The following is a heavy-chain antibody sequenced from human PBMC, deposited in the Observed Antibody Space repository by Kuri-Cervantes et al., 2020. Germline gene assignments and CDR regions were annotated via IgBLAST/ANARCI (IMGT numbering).Heavy chain of an antibody. CDR3: ARAQLESFCSSTSCYRGGNY. D-gene: IGHD2-2*01. V-gene: IGHV4-61*05. CDR1: GGSISSSSYY. J-gene: IGHJ4*02. CDR2: IYYSGST. Sequence: SETLSLTCTVSGGSISSSSYYWSWIRQPPGKGLEWIGYIYYSGSTNYNPSLKSRVTISVDTSKNQFSLKLSSVTAADTAVYYCARAQLESFCSSTSCYRGGNYWGQGTLVTVSS.